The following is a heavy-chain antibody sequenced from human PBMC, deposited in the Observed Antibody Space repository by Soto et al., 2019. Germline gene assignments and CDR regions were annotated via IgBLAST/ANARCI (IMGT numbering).Heavy chain of an antibody. J-gene: IGHJ4*02. V-gene: IGHV3-30*03. CDR3: AGGGGWYSYFDY. CDR1: GFTFSSYG. CDR2: ISYDGSNK. D-gene: IGHD6-19*01. Sequence: QVQLVESGGGVVQPGRSLRLSCAASGFTFSSYGMHWVRQAPGKGLEWVAVISYDGSNKYYADSVKGRFTISRDNSKNTLYLEMNSLRAEDTAVYYFAGGGGWYSYFDYWGQGTLVTVSS.